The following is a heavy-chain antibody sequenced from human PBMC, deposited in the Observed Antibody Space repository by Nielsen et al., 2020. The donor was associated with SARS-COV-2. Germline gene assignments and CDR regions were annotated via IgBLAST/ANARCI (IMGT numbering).Heavy chain of an antibody. V-gene: IGHV1-46*01. CDR3: ARDHKGLRFLEWLLYLDY. CDR2: INPSGGST. D-gene: IGHD3-3*01. Sequence: ASVKVSCKASGYTFTTYYVHWVRQAPGQGLEWLGIINPSGGSTSYAQKFQGRVTMTRDTSTSTVYMELSSLRSEDTAVYYCARDHKGLRFLEWLLYLDYWGQGTLVTVSS. J-gene: IGHJ4*02. CDR1: GYTFTTYY.